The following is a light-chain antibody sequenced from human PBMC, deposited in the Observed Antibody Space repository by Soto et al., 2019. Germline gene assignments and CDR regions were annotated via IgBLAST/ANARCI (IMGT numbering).Light chain of an antibody. Sequence: MPMTQSPCTLSSSVGDSATLPCRASQSISSWLAWYQQRPGKAPKLLIYKASSLESGVPSRFSGSGSGTEFTLTISSLQSDDFGRYYCQQYKNYPLTFGGGTKVDI. CDR3: QQYKNYPLT. CDR1: QSISSW. CDR2: KAS. V-gene: IGKV1-5*03. J-gene: IGKJ4*01.